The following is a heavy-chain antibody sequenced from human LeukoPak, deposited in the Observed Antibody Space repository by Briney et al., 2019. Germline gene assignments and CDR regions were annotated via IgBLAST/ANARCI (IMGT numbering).Heavy chain of an antibody. D-gene: IGHD3-22*01. CDR2: IYHSGST. CDR1: GGSISSGGYS. J-gene: IGHJ3*02. CDR3: ARGDTMIVGDAFDI. Sequence: SETLSLTCAVSGGSISSGGYSWSWIRQPPGKGLEWIGYIYHSGSTYYNPSLKSRVTISVDRSKNQFSLKLSSVTAADTAVYYCARGDTMIVGDAFDIWGQGTMVTVSS. V-gene: IGHV4-30-2*01.